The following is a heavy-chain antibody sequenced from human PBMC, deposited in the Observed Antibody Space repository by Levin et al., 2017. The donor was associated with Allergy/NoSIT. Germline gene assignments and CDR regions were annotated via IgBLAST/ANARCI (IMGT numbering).Heavy chain of an antibody. V-gene: IGHV3-23*01. CDR2: ITGGGGDK. Sequence: GGSLRLSCAASGFTFSDYAMTWVRQAPGKGLEWVSVITGGGGDKYYGDSVKGRFTVSRDNSKDTLYLELNSLRVEDTAVYYCAKRQGGTSGFSFDVWGQGTMVTVSS. D-gene: IGHD1-1*01. J-gene: IGHJ3*01. CDR3: AKRQGGTSGFSFDV. CDR1: GFTFSDYA.